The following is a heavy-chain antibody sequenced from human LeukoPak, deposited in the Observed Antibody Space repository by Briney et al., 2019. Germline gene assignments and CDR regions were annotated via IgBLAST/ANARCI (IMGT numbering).Heavy chain of an antibody. J-gene: IGHJ4*02. Sequence: GGSLRLSCAASGFTLSSYSMNWVRQAPGKGLEWVSSISSSSSYIYYADSVKGRFTISRDNAKNSLYLQMNSLRAEDTAVYYCARVRTTVATGVYGYWGQGTLVTVSS. CDR2: ISSSSSYI. CDR1: GFTLSSYS. D-gene: IGHD4-23*01. V-gene: IGHV3-21*01. CDR3: ARVRTTVATGVYGY.